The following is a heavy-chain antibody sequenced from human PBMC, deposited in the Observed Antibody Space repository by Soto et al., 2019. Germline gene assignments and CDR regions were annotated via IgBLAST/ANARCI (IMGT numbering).Heavy chain of an antibody. CDR1: GYTFTGYY. D-gene: IGHD4-17*01. V-gene: IGHV1-2*02. CDR3: ASSTVIHYYYYYGMDV. CDR2: INPNSGGT. Sequence: AASVKVSCKASGYTFTGYYMHWVRQAPGQGLEWMGWINPNSGGTNYAQKFQGRVTMTRDTSISTAYMELSRLRSDDTAVYYCASSTVIHYYYYYGMDVWGQGTTVIVSS. J-gene: IGHJ6*02.